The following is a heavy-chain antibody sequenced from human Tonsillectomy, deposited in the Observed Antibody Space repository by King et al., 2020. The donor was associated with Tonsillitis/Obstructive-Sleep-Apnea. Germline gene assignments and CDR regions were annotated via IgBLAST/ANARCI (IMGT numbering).Heavy chain of an antibody. CDR2: IYWDDDK. V-gene: IGHV2-5*02. CDR3: AHGAVAGHGVDAFDI. J-gene: IGHJ3*02. Sequence: TLQESGPTLVKPPQTLTLTCTFSGFSLSTSGVGVGWIRQPPGKALECLALIYWDDDKRYSPSLKSRLTITKDTSKNQVVLTMTNMDPVDTATYYCAHGAVAGHGVDAFDIWGQGTMVTVSS. CDR1: GFSLSTSGVG. D-gene: IGHD6-19*01.